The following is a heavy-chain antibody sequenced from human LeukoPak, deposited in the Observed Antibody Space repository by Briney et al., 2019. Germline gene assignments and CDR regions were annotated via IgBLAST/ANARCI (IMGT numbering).Heavy chain of an antibody. CDR2: FDPEDGET. V-gene: IGHV1-24*01. CDR3: ATDLPLLYYDSSGYRY. Sequence: ASVKVSCKVSGYTLTELSMHWVRQAPGKGLEWMGGFDPEDGETIYAQKFQGRVTMTEDTSTDTAYMELSSLRSEDTAVYYCATDLPLLYYDSSGYRYWGQGTLVTVSS. J-gene: IGHJ4*02. D-gene: IGHD3-22*01. CDR1: GYTLTELS.